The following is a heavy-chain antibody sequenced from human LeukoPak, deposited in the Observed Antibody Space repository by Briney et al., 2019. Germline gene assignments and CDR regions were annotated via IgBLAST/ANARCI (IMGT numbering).Heavy chain of an antibody. V-gene: IGHV1-18*01. CDR1: GYPFDNFG. CDR3: ARDRVGGDLTGVSLY. CDR2: ISAYNGNT. J-gene: IGHJ4*01. Sequence: GAAVKVSCKASGYPFDNFGLTWVRQAPGQGLEWMGWISAYNGNTHYAQKFRGRLTLTTETSTSTAYLELRSLKSGDTAVYYCARDRVGGDLTGVSLYWGQGTLVTVSS. D-gene: IGHD4-17*01.